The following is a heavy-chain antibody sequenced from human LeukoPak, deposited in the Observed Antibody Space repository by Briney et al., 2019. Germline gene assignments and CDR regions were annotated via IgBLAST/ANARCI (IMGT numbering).Heavy chain of an antibody. CDR1: GFTFSSYA. V-gene: IGHV3-21*01. Sequence: GGSLRLSCAASGFTFSSYAMNWVRQAPGEGLEWVSSIGTTTTSIYHADSVKGRFTISRDNAKNSLYLQMNSLRAEDTAVYYCARGYEEGFDYWGQGTLVTVSS. CDR3: ARGYEEGFDY. D-gene: IGHD1-1*01. CDR2: IGTTTTSI. J-gene: IGHJ4*02.